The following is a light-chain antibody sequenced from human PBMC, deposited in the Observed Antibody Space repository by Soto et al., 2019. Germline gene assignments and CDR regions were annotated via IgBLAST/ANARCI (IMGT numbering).Light chain of an antibody. V-gene: IGKV1-39*01. CDR2: LTS. Sequence: DIPMTQSPSSLSASVGDRVTITCRASQSISTYLNWFQQKPGRDPKLLIYLTSTLQSGDPSRFSGSGSGTDFTLTISSLQPEDFATYYCHQSSTTPWTFGQGTNVDVK. CDR3: HQSSTTPWT. J-gene: IGKJ1*01. CDR1: QSISTY.